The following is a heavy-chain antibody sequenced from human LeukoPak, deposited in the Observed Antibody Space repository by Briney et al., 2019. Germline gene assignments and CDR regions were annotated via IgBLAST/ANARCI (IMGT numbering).Heavy chain of an antibody. V-gene: IGHV3-11*01. CDR3: ARDIEGATSYYYYMDV. CDR1: GFTFSDYN. CDR2: ISSSGSTI. D-gene: IGHD1-26*01. Sequence: GGSLRLSCAASGFTFSDYNMRWIRQAPGKGLEWVSYISSSGSTIYYADSVKGRFTISRDNAKNSLYLQMNSLRAEDTAVYYCARDIEGATSYYYYMDVWGKGTTVTISS. J-gene: IGHJ6*03.